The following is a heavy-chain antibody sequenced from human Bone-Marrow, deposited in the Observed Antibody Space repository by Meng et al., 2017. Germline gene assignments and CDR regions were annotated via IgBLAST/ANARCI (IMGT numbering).Heavy chain of an antibody. CDR1: GGSNSRYY. CDR2: IYYSGST. Sequence: SQTLSLTCTVSGGSNSRYYWSWIRQPPGKGLEWIGYIYYSGSTNYNPSLKSRVTISVDTSKNQFSLKLSSVTAADTAVYYCARDSSSLYYYYYGMDVWGQGTTVTVSS. D-gene: IGHD6-6*01. J-gene: IGHJ6*02. CDR3: ARDSSSLYYYYYGMDV. V-gene: IGHV4-59*01.